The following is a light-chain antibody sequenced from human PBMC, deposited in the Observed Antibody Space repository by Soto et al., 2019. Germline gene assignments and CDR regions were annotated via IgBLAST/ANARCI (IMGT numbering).Light chain of an antibody. CDR3: AAWDDSLNGLVV. V-gene: IGLV1-44*01. J-gene: IGLJ2*01. CDR2: NNN. Sequence: QSVLTQLPSASGTPGQRVTISCSGSNSNIGSNTVNWYQQLPGTAPKLLIYNNNQRPSGVPERFSGSKSGTSASLAISGLQSADAADYYCAAWDDSLNGLVVFGGGTKLTVL. CDR1: NSNIGSNT.